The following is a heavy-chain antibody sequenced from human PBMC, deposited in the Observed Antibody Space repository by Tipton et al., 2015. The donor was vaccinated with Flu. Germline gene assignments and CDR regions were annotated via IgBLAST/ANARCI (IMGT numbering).Heavy chain of an antibody. D-gene: IGHD5-18*01. CDR2: IYYSGST. J-gene: IGHJ4*02. Sequence: GLVKPSETLSLTCTVSGGSISSYYWSWIRQPPGKGLEWIGYIYYSGSTNYNPSLKSRVTISVDTSKNQFSLKLTSVTAADTAVYYCVGGGYSYGGYWGQGTLVTVSS. CDR3: VGGGYSYGGY. CDR1: GGSISSYY. V-gene: IGHV4-59*08.